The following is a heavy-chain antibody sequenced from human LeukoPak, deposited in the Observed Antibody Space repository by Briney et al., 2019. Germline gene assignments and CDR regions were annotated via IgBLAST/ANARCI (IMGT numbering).Heavy chain of an antibody. Sequence: SETLSLTCIISDDSISSSTYYWGWIRQPPGKGLEWIGTLYYSGKTYYNPSLKSRVTISIDTSKNQFSLKLSSVTAADTAVYYCARDSGPWGQGTLVTVSS. D-gene: IGHD3-10*01. J-gene: IGHJ5*02. V-gene: IGHV4-39*07. CDR3: ARDSGP. CDR2: LYYSGKT. CDR1: DDSISSSTYY.